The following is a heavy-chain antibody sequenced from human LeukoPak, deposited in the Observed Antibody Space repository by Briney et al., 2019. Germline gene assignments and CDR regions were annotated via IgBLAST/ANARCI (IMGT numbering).Heavy chain of an antibody. J-gene: IGHJ3*02. V-gene: IGHV3-9*01. CDR3: AKAPSWQLDDAFDI. CDR1: GFTFDDYA. CDR2: ISWNSGSI. D-gene: IGHD6-6*01. Sequence: GRSLRLSCAASGFTFDDYAMHWVRQAPGKGLEWVSGISWNSGSIGYADSVKGRFTISRDNAKNSLYLQMNSLRAEDTALYYCAKAPSWQLDDAFDIWGQGTMVTVSS.